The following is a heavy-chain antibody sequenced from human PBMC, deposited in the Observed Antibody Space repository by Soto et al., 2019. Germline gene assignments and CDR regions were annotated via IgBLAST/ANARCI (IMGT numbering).Heavy chain of an antibody. CDR3: TTDGSSSWIDY. CDR2: IKSKTDGGTT. CDR1: KYTSSNAW. V-gene: IGHV3-15*07. D-gene: IGHD6-13*01. Sequence: RVSCRAAKYTSSNAWMNCFRQNPGKGLEWVGRIKSKTDGGTTDYAAPVKGRFTISRDDSKNTLYLQMNSLKTEDTAVYYCTTDGSSSWIDYWGQGTLVPVS. J-gene: IGHJ4*02.